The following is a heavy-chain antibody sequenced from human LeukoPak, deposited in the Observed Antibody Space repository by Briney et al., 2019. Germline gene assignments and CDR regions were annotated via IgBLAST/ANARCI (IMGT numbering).Heavy chain of an antibody. CDR1: GFTFSSYS. D-gene: IGHD1-26*01. CDR2: ISSSSSYI. CDR3: AGSGSYRFDY. J-gene: IGHJ4*02. Sequence: PGGSLRLSCAASGFTFSSYSMNWVRQAPGKGLEWVSSISSSSSYIYYADSVKGRFTISRDNAKNSLYLQMNSLRDEDTAVYYCAGSGSYRFDYWGQGTLVTVSS. V-gene: IGHV3-21*01.